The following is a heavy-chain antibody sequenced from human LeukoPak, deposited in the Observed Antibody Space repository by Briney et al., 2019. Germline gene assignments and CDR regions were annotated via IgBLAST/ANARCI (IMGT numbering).Heavy chain of an antibody. D-gene: IGHD3-10*01. CDR3: ARSLVGGSGTLYYYYYYMDV. J-gene: IGHJ6*03. V-gene: IGHV1-69*05. CDR2: IIPIFGTA. Sequence: SVKVSCKASGGTFSSYAISWVRQAPGQGLEWMGGIIPIFGTANYAQKFQGRVTITTDESTSTAYMELSSLRSEDTAVYYCARSLVGGSGTLYYYYYYMDVWGKGTTVTVSS. CDR1: GGTFSSYA.